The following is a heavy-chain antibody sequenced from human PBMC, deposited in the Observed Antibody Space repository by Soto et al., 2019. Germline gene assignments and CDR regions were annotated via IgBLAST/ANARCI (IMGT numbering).Heavy chain of an antibody. D-gene: IGHD6-19*01. CDR2: IDPSDSYT. CDR3: ASPGYSSGPNYYYYGMDV. V-gene: IGHV5-10-1*01. CDR1: GYSFTSYW. J-gene: IGHJ6*02. Sequence: PGESLKISCKGSGYSFTSYWISWVRQMPGKGLEWMGRIDPSDSYTNYSPSFQGHVTISADKSISTAYLQWISLKASDTAMYYCASPGYSSGPNYYYYGMDVWGQGTTVTVSS.